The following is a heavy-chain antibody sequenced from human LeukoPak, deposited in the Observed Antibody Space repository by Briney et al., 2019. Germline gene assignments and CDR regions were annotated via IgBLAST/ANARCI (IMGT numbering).Heavy chain of an antibody. Sequence: GGSLRLSCAASGFTFSTYWMSWVRQAPGKGLEWVSTISGSGGSTYYADSVKDRFIISRDSSRNTLYLQMDNLRAEDTAVYFRAKDLSGSGAYYNSAFDMWGQGTMVTVSS. CDR3: AKDLSGSGAYYNSAFDM. CDR2: ISGSGGST. V-gene: IGHV3-23*01. CDR1: GFTFSTYW. D-gene: IGHD3-10*01. J-gene: IGHJ3*02.